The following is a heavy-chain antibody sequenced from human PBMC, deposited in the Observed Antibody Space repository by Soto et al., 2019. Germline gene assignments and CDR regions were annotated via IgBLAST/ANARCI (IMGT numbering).Heavy chain of an antibody. CDR1: GVSMHDNW. CDR3: TRPIPHPRGFAF. D-gene: IGHD2-2*02. CDR2: IYSAGAT. V-gene: IGHV4-4*02. Sequence: QVQLQMSGPGLVKPSGTLSLTCTVSGVSMHDNWWSWVRQSPDNGLEWIGEIYSAGATNYNPPFKRRGAISIDPSTNAFSPTLFSVTAADTTLYYCTRPIPHPRGFAFWDKGTLVTVSS. J-gene: IGHJ4*02.